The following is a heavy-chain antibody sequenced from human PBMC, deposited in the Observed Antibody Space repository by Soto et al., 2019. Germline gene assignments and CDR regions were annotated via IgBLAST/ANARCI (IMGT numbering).Heavy chain of an antibody. J-gene: IGHJ4*02. CDR3: TRGGDPYKTGH. CDR2: IHYSGST. V-gene: IGHV4-61*01. Sequence: PSETLCLTCTVPGGSVNIVTYYWSWIRQPPGKGLEWIGFIHYSGSTNYNPSLKGRVTMSVDTSKNQFSLKLTSVNTADTAIYYCTRGGDPYKTGHWGQGTLVT. D-gene: IGHD2-21*01. CDR1: GGSVNIVTYY.